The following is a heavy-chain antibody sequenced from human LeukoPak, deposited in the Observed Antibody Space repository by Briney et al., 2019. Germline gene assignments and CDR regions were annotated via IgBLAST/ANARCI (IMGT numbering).Heavy chain of an antibody. J-gene: IGHJ4*02. CDR1: GFTFSSYA. Sequence: GGSLRLSCAASGFTFSSYAMHWVRQAPGKGLEWVAVISYDGSNKYYADSVKGRFTISRDNSKNTLYLQMNSLRAEDTAVYYCAGDGRDYDSSGYCYGTYYFDYWGQGTLVTVSS. V-gene: IGHV3-30-3*01. D-gene: IGHD3-22*01. CDR2: ISYDGSNK. CDR3: AGDGRDYDSSGYCYGTYYFDY.